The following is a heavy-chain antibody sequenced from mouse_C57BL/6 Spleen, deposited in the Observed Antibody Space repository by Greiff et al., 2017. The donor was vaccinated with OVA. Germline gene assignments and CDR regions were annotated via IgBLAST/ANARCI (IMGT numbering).Heavy chain of an antibody. V-gene: IGHV1-72*01. CDR2: IDPNSGGT. Sequence: QVQLQQPGAELVKPGASVKLSCKASGYTFTSYWMHWVKQRPGRGLEWIGRIDPNSGGTKYNEKFKSKATLTVDKPSSTAYMQLSSLTSEDSAVYYCATLYYYGSSYGYYAMDYWGQGTSVTVSS. CDR3: ATLYYYGSSYGYYAMDY. J-gene: IGHJ4*01. D-gene: IGHD1-1*01. CDR1: GYTFTSYW.